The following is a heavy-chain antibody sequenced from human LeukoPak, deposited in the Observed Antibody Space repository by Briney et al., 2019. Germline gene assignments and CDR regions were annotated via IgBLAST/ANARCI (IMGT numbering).Heavy chain of an antibody. CDR2: KYYSGSA. CDR1: GVSVSDGRYY. J-gene: IGHJ3*02. D-gene: IGHD2-2*01. Sequence: PSETLSLTCSVSGVSVSDGRYYWTWIRQHPGKGLEWIGYKYYSGSAKYNPSLKSRLTISIDTSKSQFSLHLSSVTAADTATYYCATPYCSSISCLDVFNMWGQGTRVTASS. V-gene: IGHV4-31*03. CDR3: ATPYCSSISCLDVFNM.